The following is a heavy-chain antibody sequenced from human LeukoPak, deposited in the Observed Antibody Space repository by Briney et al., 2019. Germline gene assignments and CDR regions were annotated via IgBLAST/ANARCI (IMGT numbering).Heavy chain of an antibody. V-gene: IGHV4-38-2*02. Sequence: SETLSLTCTVSHYSICGNYYWGWIRQPPGKGLEWIGSIYHSGSTYYNPSLKSRVTMSVDTSKNQFSLKLTSVTAADTAVYYCARSSGYMSYWGQGTLVTVSS. J-gene: IGHJ4*02. CDR3: ARSSGYMSY. CDR2: IYHSGST. CDR1: HYSICGNYY. D-gene: IGHD3-22*01.